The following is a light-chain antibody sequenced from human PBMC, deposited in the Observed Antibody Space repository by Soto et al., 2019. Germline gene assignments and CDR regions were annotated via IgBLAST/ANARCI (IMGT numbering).Light chain of an antibody. CDR2: EGN. V-gene: IGLV2-23*01. J-gene: IGLJ2*01. CDR3: CSYAPSRTLL. Sequence: QSALTQPASVSGSPGESITISCTGTSSDVGTYNLVTWYQQHPGRVPKLILYEGNKRPSGVSSRFSASKSGNTASLTISGLQAEDEADYFCCSYAPSRTLLFGGG. CDR1: SSDVGTYNL.